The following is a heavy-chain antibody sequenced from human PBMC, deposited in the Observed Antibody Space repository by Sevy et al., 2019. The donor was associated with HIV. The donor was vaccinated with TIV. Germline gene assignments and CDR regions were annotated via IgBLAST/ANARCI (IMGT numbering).Heavy chain of an antibody. CDR3: ARGPAPPYPNYYYYGLDV. J-gene: IGHJ6*02. CDR1: GSTFSDHY. V-gene: IGHV3-72*01. D-gene: IGHD2-15*01. Sequence: GGSLRLSCAASGSTFSDHYMDWVRQAPGKGLEWVGRTRNKANSYTTEFAVSVKGRFTISRDDSKNSLYLQMNSLKTEDTAVYYCARGPAPPYPNYYYYGLDVWGQGTTVTVSS. CDR2: TRNKANSYTT.